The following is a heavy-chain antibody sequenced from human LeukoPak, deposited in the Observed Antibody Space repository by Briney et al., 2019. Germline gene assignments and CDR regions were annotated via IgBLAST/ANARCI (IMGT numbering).Heavy chain of an antibody. D-gene: IGHD3-3*01. CDR3: AREVSPPYYDFWSGYYRKELDYYYYGMDV. CDR1: GFTFSSYW. Sequence: GGSLRLSCAASGFTFSSYWMSWVRQAPGKGLEWVANIKQDGSEKYYVDSVKGRFTISRDNAKNSLYLQMNSLRAEDTAVYYCAREVSPPYYDFWSGYYRKELDYYYYGMDVWGQGTTVTVSS. CDR2: IKQDGSEK. J-gene: IGHJ6*02. V-gene: IGHV3-7*03.